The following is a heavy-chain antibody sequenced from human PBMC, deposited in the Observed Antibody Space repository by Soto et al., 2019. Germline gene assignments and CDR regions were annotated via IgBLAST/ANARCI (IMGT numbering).Heavy chain of an antibody. CDR1: GGSISSYY. CDR3: ARGYYDNSGNYRKTIFDY. V-gene: IGHV4-59*01. Sequence: PSETLSLTCTVSGGSISSYYLNWIRQPPGKGLEWIGYIYYGGTTNYNPSLKSRLTISVDTSKNQFSLKLNSVTAADTAVYYCARGYYDNSGNYRKTIFDYWGQGTLVTVSS. D-gene: IGHD3-22*01. J-gene: IGHJ4*02. CDR2: IYYGGTT.